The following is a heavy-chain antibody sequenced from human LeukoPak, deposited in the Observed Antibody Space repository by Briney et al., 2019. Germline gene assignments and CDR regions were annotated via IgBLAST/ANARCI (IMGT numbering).Heavy chain of an antibody. CDR1: GFTFSSYW. D-gene: IGHD3-3*01. V-gene: IGHV3-74*01. CDR2: INSDGSST. CDR3: ARARESYDFWSGPNYYYHMDV. J-gene: IGHJ6*03. Sequence: GGSLRLSCAASGFTFSSYWMHWVRQAPGKGLVWVSRINSDGSSTSYADSVKGRFTISRDNAKNTLYLQMNSLRAEDTAVYYCARARESYDFWSGPNYYYHMDVWGKGTTVTVSS.